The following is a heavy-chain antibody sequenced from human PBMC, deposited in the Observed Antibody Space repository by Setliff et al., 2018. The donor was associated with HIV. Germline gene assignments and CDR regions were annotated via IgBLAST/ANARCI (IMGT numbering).Heavy chain of an antibody. CDR1: GDSISSGSYF. D-gene: IGHD1-1*01. CDR3: TREGRGDPAMATTRIDY. V-gene: IGHV4-39*02. Sequence: SETLSLTCSVSGDSISSGSYFWGWIRQTPGKGLEWIGNIYYTGFAYYDPSLKSRVTISLDTSKTHFFLNLTSVTDADTAVYFCTREGRGDPAMATTRIDYWGQGKLVTVS. CDR2: IYYTGFA. J-gene: IGHJ4*02.